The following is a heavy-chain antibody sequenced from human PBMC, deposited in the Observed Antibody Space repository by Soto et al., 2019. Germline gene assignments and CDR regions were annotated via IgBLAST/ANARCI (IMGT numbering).Heavy chain of an antibody. CDR2: INHGGST. D-gene: IGHD5-12*01. J-gene: IGHJ5*02. V-gene: IGHV4-34*01. CDR3: ARTDIVTTNWFDP. Sequence: QVHLQQWGAGLLKPSETLSLTCAVYGVSFIGYYWTWIRQSPGKGLEWIGEINHGGSTNYNPSLKSRVTISIDTSKNQFSLKLTSVTAADTSVYYCARTDIVTTNWFDPWGQGTLVTVSS. CDR1: GVSFIGYY.